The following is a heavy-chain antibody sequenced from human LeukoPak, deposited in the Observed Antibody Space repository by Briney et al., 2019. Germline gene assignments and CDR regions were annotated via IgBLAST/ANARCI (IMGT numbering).Heavy chain of an antibody. J-gene: IGHJ5*02. Sequence: SETLSLTCTVSGDSIGTYYWNWIRQPPGKGLEWIAYVHYTGTTNYNPSLKGRVTISMDTSKNQFSLQLSSVTAADTAVYYCARFRFGHNWFDPWGQGTLVTVSS. CDR3: ARFRFGHNWFDP. D-gene: IGHD3-10*01. V-gene: IGHV4-59*08. CDR2: VHYTGTT. CDR1: GDSIGTYY.